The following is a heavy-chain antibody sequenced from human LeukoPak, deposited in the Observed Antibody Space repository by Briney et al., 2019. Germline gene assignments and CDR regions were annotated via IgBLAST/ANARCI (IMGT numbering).Heavy chain of an antibody. Sequence: ASVKVSCKASGYTFTSYAMHWVRQAPGQRLEWMGWINAGNGNTKYSQKFQGRVTITRDTSASTAYMELSSLRSEDTAVYYCARQYIAAADYYFDYWGQGTLVTVSS. CDR2: INAGNGNT. V-gene: IGHV1-3*01. CDR3: ARQYIAAADYYFDY. J-gene: IGHJ4*02. D-gene: IGHD6-13*01. CDR1: GYTFTSYA.